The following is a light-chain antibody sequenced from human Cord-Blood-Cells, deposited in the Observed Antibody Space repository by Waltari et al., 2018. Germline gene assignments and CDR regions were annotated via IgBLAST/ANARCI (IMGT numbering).Light chain of an antibody. V-gene: IGKV1-39*01. CDR2: AAS. CDR3: QQSYSTPPT. Sequence: DIQMTQSPSSLSASVGDRVTITCRASQSIRSYLNWYQQKPGKAPKLLIYAASSLQSGVPSSFSGSGSGTDFTLTISSLQPEDFATYYCQQSYSTPPTFGGGTKVEIK. CDR1: QSIRSY. J-gene: IGKJ4*01.